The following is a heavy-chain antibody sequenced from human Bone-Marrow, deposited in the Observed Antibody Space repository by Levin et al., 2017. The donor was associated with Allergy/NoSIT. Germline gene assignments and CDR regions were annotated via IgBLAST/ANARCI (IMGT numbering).Heavy chain of an antibody. Sequence: GGSLRLSCAGSGFSFAEYTMIWFRQGPGKGLGWVGFMRSTTYGGTTEFAASVKGRFTISRDDSNSIAYLQMKSLKSEDTAVYYCSGLVGTTTLLDYWGRGTLVTVSS. CDR2: MRSTTYGGTT. CDR1: GFSFAEYT. D-gene: IGHD1-26*01. J-gene: IGHJ4*02. CDR3: SGLVGTTTLLDY. V-gene: IGHV3-49*03.